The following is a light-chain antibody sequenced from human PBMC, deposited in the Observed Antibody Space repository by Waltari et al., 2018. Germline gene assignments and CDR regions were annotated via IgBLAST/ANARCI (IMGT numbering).Light chain of an antibody. Sequence: EIVMTQSPDTLSVSPGDRATLPCRASQSISNNVAWYQQKPGQAPRLIIYGDSTRATVIPARFSGGGSETELTLTISSLQSEDFAVYYCQHYDHWPPSYSFVQGTKLEI. J-gene: IGKJ2*01. CDR3: QHYDHWPPSYS. CDR2: GDS. CDR1: QSISNN. V-gene: IGKV3-15*01.